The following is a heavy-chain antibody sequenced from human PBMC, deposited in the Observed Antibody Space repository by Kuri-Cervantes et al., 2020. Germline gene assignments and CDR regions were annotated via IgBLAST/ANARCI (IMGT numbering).Heavy chain of an antibody. D-gene: IGHD3-16*02. CDR3: ARRVHDYVWGGYRYLYNWFDP. Sequence: SETLSLTCTVSGGSISSGDYYWSWIRQPPGKGLEWIGYIYYSGSTYYNPSLKSRVTISVDTPNNQFSLKLSSVTATDTAVYYCARRVHDYVWGGYRYLYNWFDPWGQGTLVTVSS. CDR1: GGSISSGDYY. CDR2: IYYSGST. V-gene: IGHV4-30-4*01. J-gene: IGHJ5*02.